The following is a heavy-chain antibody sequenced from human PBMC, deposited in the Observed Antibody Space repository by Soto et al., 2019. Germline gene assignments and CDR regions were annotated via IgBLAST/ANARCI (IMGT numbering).Heavy chain of an antibody. D-gene: IGHD3-22*01. CDR1: GGSMIAYY. CDR3: ARAAGGYYSGYFDY. V-gene: IGHV4-59*01. Sequence: PSETLSLTCTVSGGSMIAYYWNWMRQPPGKGLQWIGYTYYSGSTTYNPSLKSRVTISVDSSKNQFSLKLSSVTAADTAVYYCARAAGGYYSGYFDYWGQGTLVTVSS. CDR2: TYYSGST. J-gene: IGHJ4*02.